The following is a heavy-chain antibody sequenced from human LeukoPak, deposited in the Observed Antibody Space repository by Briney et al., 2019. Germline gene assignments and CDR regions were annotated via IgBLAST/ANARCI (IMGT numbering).Heavy chain of an antibody. V-gene: IGHV4-38-2*02. CDR1: GYSISSGYY. D-gene: IGHD2-15*01. J-gene: IGHJ3*02. CDR2: IYHSGST. CDR3: ARDPYCSGGSCWVRYAFDI. Sequence: SETLSLTCTVSGYSISSGYYWGWIRQPPGKGLEWIGSIYHSGSTYYNPSLKSQVTISVDTSKNQFSLKLSSVTAADTAVYYCARDPYCSGGSCWVRYAFDIWGQGTKVTVSS.